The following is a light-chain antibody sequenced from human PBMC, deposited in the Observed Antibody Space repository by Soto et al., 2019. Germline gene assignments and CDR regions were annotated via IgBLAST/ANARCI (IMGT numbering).Light chain of an antibody. CDR2: WAA. V-gene: IGKV4-1*01. CDR1: QSVLYSSNNKNY. Sequence: DIVMTQSPDSLAVSLGERATINCKSSQSVLYSSNNKNYLAWYQQKPGQPPKLLIYWAATRESGVPDRFSGSGSGNNFPLTISSLQAEDVAVYYCQQYYSTPPTFGQGTRLEIK. J-gene: IGKJ5*01. CDR3: QQYYSTPPT.